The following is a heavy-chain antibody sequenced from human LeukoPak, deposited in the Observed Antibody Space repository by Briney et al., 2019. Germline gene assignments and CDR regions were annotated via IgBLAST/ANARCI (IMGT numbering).Heavy chain of an antibody. V-gene: IGHV3-53*01. J-gene: IGHJ4*02. CDR1: GFTVSRNY. CDR2: IYSGGSK. D-gene: IGHD3-10*01. CDR3: ARVPRDDYGSGPQGGFDY. Sequence: GGSLRLSCAASGFTVSRNYMSWVRQAPGKGLEWVSVIYSGGSKYYADSVKGRFTISRDNSKNTLYLQMNSLRAEDTAVYYCARVPRDDYGSGPQGGFDYWGQGTLVTVSS.